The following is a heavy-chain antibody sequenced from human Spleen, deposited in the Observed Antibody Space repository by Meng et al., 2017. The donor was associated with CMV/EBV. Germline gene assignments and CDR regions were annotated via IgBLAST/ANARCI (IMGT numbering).Heavy chain of an antibody. V-gene: IGHV3-7*01. J-gene: IGHJ6*02. CDR2: IKEDGSEN. CDR1: GFTFSNYW. Sequence: GGSLRLSCAASGFTFSNYWMTWVRLTPGKGLEWVANIKEDGSENYYVDSVKGRFTISRDNAKNSLYLQMNSLRAEDTAVYYCARDRTQYYDFWSGYYKYYYYGMDVWGQGTTVTVSS. CDR3: ARDRTQYYDFWSGYYKYYYYGMDV. D-gene: IGHD3-3*01.